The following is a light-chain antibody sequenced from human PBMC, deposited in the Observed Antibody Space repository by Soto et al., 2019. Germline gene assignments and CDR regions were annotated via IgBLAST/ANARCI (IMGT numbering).Light chain of an antibody. CDR1: QSISSW. Sequence: IQMTQSPATVSASVGDRVTITGRASQSISSWLAWYQQKPGKAPKLLIYKASSLESGVPSRFSGSGSGTEFTLTISSLQPDDFATYYCQQYNSYSLTFGGGTKVDIK. CDR2: KAS. CDR3: QQYNSYSLT. J-gene: IGKJ4*01. V-gene: IGKV1-5*03.